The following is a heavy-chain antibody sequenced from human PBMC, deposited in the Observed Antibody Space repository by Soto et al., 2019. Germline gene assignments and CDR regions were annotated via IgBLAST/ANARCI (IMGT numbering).Heavy chain of an antibody. CDR2: IYSSGST. Sequence: SETHSHTSTVSGLYISSYYWSWIRQPPGKGLEWIGYIYSSGSTNYNPSLKSRVSMSVDTSKNQFSLYLRSVTAADTAVYYCARVPDYWGQGILVTVSS. D-gene: IGHD2-2*01. CDR3: ARVPDY. J-gene: IGHJ4*02. CDR1: GLYISSYY. V-gene: IGHV4-59*01.